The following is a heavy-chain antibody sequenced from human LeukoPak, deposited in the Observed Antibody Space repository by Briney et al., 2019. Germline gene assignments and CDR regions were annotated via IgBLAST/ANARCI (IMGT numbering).Heavy chain of an antibody. CDR2: IYSDGGT. V-gene: IGHV3-53*01. CDR3: ARGALRDGYNLYYFDY. Sequence: GGSLRLSCVASGFTVSTNYMSWVRQAPGKGLEWVSVIYSDGGTYYADSVKGRFTISRDNSKNTLFLQVNSLRAEDTAVYYCARGALRDGYNLYYFDYWGKGTLVTVSS. CDR1: GFTVSTNY. J-gene: IGHJ4*02. D-gene: IGHD5-24*01.